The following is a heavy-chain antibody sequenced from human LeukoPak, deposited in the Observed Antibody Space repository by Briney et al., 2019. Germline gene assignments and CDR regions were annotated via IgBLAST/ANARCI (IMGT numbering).Heavy chain of an antibody. CDR2: MNPNSGNT. CDR3: ARGPPYIAAHRAVDY. Sequence: GASVKVSCKASGYTFTSYDINWVRQATGQGLEWMGWMNPNSGNTGYAQKFQGRVTMTRNTSISTAYMELSSLRSEDTAVYYCARGPPYIAAHRAVDYWGRGTLVTVSS. J-gene: IGHJ4*02. V-gene: IGHV1-8*01. CDR1: GYTFTSYD. D-gene: IGHD6-13*01.